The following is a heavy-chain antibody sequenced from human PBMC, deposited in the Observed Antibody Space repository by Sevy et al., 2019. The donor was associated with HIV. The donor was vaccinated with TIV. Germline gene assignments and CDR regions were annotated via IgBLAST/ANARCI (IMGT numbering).Heavy chain of an antibody. Sequence: GGSLKLSCAASGFTFSSHSMNWVRQTPGKGLEWISYISGTGNTIYYADSVKGRFTISRDNAKNSLYLQLISLRDEDTAIYYCASVPPYYDSNVSDFWGQGSLVTVSS. CDR2: ISGTGNTI. CDR1: GFTFSSHS. D-gene: IGHD3-22*01. J-gene: IGHJ4*02. V-gene: IGHV3-48*02. CDR3: ASVPPYYDSNVSDF.